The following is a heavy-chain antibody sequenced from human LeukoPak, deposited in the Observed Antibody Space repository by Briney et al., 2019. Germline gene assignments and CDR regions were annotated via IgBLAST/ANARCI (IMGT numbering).Heavy chain of an antibody. Sequence: GGSLRHSCAASGFTFISYAMSWVRQAPGKGLEWVSAINGSGGSTYYADSVKGRFTISRDNSKNTLYLQMNSLRAEDTAVYYCAKEHVRYFDFSTDRTIEYLGQGKLFTVSS. CDR2: INGSGGST. CDR1: GFTFISYA. CDR3: AKEHVRYFDFSTDRTIEY. D-gene: IGHD3-9*01. J-gene: IGHJ4*02. V-gene: IGHV3-23*01.